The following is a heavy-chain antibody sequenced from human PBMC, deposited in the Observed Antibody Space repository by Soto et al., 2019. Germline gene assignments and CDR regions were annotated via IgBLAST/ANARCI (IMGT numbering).Heavy chain of an antibody. J-gene: IGHJ4*02. CDR2: INPNGGST. D-gene: IGHD6-6*01. CDR1: GYIFTNFY. CDR3: TRGLASGDY. Sequence: QVQLVQPGAEVKKPGASVKFSCKASGYIFTNFYIHWVRQAPGQGLEWIGIINPNGGSTNYAQNFPGRVTMTRDTSTSTVYMDLSRLRSDDTAVYYCTRGLASGDYWGQGTLITVSS. V-gene: IGHV1-46*03.